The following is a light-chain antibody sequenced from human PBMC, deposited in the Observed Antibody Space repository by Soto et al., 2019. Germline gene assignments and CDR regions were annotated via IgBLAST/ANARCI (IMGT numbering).Light chain of an antibody. Sequence: DIQMTQSPSTLSASVGDRVTITCRASQSISSWLAWYQQKPGKAPKLLIYDASSLESGVPSRFSGSGSGTEFTLTISSLPPDDFATYYCQQYNSYRYTFGQGTKLEIK. CDR2: DAS. J-gene: IGKJ2*01. V-gene: IGKV1-5*01. CDR1: QSISSW. CDR3: QQYNSYRYT.